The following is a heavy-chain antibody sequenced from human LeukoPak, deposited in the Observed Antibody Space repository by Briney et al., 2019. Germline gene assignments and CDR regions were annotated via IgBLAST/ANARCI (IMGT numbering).Heavy chain of an antibody. CDR2: FDPEDGET. V-gene: IGHV1-24*01. Sequence: ASVKVSCKVSRYTLTELSMHWVRQAPGKGLEWMGGFDPEDGETIYAQKFQGRVTMTEDTSTDTAYMELSSLRSEDTAVYYCATCLLWDSSSCWPMGYWGQGTLVTVSS. CDR1: RYTLTELS. CDR3: ATCLLWDSSSCWPMGY. D-gene: IGHD6-13*01. J-gene: IGHJ4*02.